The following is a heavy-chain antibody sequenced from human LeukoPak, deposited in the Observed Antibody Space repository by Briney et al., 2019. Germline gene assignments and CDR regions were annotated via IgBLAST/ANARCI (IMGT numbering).Heavy chain of an antibody. J-gene: IGHJ6*02. V-gene: IGHV3-23*01. D-gene: IGHD3-10*01. CDR2: ISGSGGST. Sequence: GGSLRLSCAASGFTFSSYAMSWVRQAPGKGVEWVSAISGSGGSTYYADSVKGRFTISRDNSKNTLYLQMNSLRAEDTAVYYCAKGFLYYYYGMDVWGQGTTVTVSS. CDR1: GFTFSSYA. CDR3: AKGFLYYYYGMDV.